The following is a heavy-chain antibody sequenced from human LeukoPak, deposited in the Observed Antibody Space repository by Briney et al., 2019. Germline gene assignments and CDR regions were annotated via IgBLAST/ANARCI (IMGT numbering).Heavy chain of an antibody. CDR3: ARDDSPGPAYSSSLDY. CDR2: ISSSSSYI. D-gene: IGHD6-13*01. V-gene: IGHV3-21*01. CDR1: GFTFSSYS. Sequence: GGSLRLSCAASGFTFSSYSMNWVRQAPGKGLEWVSSISSSSSYIYYADSVKGRFTISRDNAKNSLYLQMNSLRAEDTAVYYCARDDSPGPAYSSSLDYWGQGTLVTVSS. J-gene: IGHJ4*02.